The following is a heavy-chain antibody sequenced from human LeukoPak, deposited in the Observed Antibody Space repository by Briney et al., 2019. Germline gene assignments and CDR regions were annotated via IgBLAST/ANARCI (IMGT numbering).Heavy chain of an antibody. CDR1: GGSISSYY. Sequence: SETLSLTCTVSGGSISSYYWSWIRQPPGKGLEWIGYIYYSGSTNYNPSLKSRVTISVDTSKNQFSLKLSSVTAADTAVYYCARVSGSGWFDIDYWGQGTLVTVSS. J-gene: IGHJ4*02. D-gene: IGHD6-19*01. V-gene: IGHV4-59*01. CDR2: IYYSGST. CDR3: ARVSGSGWFDIDY.